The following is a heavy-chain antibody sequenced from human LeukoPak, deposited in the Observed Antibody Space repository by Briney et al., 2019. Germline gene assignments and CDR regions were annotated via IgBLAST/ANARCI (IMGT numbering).Heavy chain of an antibody. CDR2: IYYSGNT. J-gene: IGHJ4*02. CDR1: GYSITGNNYY. Sequence: SETLSLTCTVSGYSITGNNYYWGWIRQPPGKGLEWIGSIYYSGNTYYNPSLKSRVTISVDTSKNQFSLKLSSVTAADTAVYYCARLSVGATGKDSWGQGTLVTVSS. D-gene: IGHD1-26*01. CDR3: ARLSVGATGKDS. V-gene: IGHV4-39*01.